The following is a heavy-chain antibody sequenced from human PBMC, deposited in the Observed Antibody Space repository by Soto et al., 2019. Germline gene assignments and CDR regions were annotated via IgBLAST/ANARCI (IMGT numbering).Heavy chain of an antibody. CDR2: INPNSGGT. D-gene: IGHD4-4*01. CDR1: GYTFTGYY. CDR3: AREQSDYRYYYYGMDV. V-gene: IGHV1-2*02. J-gene: IGHJ6*02. Sequence: GASVKVSCKASGYTFTGYYMHCVRQAPGQGLEWMGWINPNSGGTNYAQKFQGRVTMTRDTSISTAYMELSRLRSDDTAVYYCAREQSDYRYYYYGMDVWGQGTTVTVSS.